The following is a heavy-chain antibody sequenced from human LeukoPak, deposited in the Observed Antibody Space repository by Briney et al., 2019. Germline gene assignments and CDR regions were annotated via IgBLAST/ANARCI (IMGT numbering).Heavy chain of an antibody. V-gene: IGHV4-59*01. CDR3: AGGDYYDSSGYWGYYFDY. J-gene: IGHJ4*02. CDR2: IYYSGST. Sequence: RSPETLSLTCTVSGGSISSYYWSWIRQPPGKGLEWIGYIYYSGSTNYNPSLKSRVTISVDTSKNQSSLKLSSVTAADTAVYYCAGGDYYDSSGYWGYYFDYWGQGTLVTVSS. CDR1: GGSISSYY. D-gene: IGHD3-22*01.